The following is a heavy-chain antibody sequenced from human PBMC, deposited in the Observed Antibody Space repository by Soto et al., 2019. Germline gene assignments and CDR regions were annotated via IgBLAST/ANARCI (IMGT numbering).Heavy chain of an antibody. D-gene: IGHD1-1*01. CDR1: GYTFTSYG. V-gene: IGHV1-18*01. CDR3: ARGRYGDY. J-gene: IGHJ4*02. CDR2: IGAHNGNT. Sequence: QVHLVQSGAGVKKPGASVKVSCKGSGYTFTSYGITWVRQAPGQGLEWMGWIGAHNGNTDYAQKLQGRVTVTRDTSTSTAYMELRSLRSDDTAVYYCARGRYGDYWGQGALVTVSS.